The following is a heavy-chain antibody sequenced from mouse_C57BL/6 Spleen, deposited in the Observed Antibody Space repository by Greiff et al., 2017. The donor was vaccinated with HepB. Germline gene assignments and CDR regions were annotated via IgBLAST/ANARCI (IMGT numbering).Heavy chain of an antibody. D-gene: IGHD1-1*01. CDR3: ARGHYYGSLDY. CDR1: GYTFTSYW. CDR2: IDPSDSYT. Sequence: QVQLQQPGAELVMPGASVKLSCKASGYTFTSYWMHWVKQRPGQGLECIGEIDPSDSYTNYNQKFKGKSTLAVDKSSRTAYMQLSSLTSEDSAVYYCARGHYYGSLDYWGQGTTLTVAS. V-gene: IGHV1-69*01. J-gene: IGHJ2*01.